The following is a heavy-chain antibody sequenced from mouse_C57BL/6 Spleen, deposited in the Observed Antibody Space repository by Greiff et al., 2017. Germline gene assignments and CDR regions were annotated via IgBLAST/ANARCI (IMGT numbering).Heavy chain of an antibody. Sequence: EVQLQQSGPELVKPGASVKISCKASGYTFTDYYMTWVKQSHGKSLEWIGDINPINGGTCYNQKFKGKATLTVDKSSSTAYMELRSLTSEDSAFYYCAREEVNWDAYWGQGTLVTVSA. J-gene: IGHJ3*01. CDR3: AREEVNWDAY. CDR2: INPINGGT. D-gene: IGHD4-1*01. V-gene: IGHV1-26*01. CDR1: GYTFTDYY.